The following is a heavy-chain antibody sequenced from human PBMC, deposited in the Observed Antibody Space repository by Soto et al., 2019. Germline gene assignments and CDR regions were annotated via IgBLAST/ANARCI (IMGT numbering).Heavy chain of an antibody. V-gene: IGHV5-51*01. J-gene: IGHJ4*02. Sequence: RGSLKISCQTSGYIFSTYWVGWVRQMPGKGLEWMGIIYPDDSDSIYSPSFQGQVTMSADKSTSTVYLHWSSLRASDTAMYYCAKQSLVDEFDYWGQGTLVTVSS. D-gene: IGHD1-26*01. CDR1: GYIFSTYW. CDR2: IYPDDSDS. CDR3: AKQSLVDEFDY.